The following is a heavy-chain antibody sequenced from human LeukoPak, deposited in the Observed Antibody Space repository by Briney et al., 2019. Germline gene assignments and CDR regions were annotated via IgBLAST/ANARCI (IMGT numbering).Heavy chain of an antibody. V-gene: IGHV4-34*01. Sequence: KTSETLSLTCAVYGGSFSGYYWSWIRQPPGKGLEWIGEINHSGSTNYNPSLKSRVTISVDTSKNQFSLKLSSVTAADTAVYYCARVRGEYSGAFDIWGQGTMVTVSS. D-gene: IGHD6-6*01. CDR2: INHSGST. CDR3: ARVRGEYSGAFDI. CDR1: GGSFSGYY. J-gene: IGHJ3*02.